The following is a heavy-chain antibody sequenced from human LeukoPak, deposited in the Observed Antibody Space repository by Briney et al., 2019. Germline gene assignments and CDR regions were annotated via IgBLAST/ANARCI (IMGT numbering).Heavy chain of an antibody. CDR3: ARGSRRWPTGD. CDR1: GYTFTSYY. D-gene: IGHD4-17*01. J-gene: IGHJ4*02. Sequence: ASVKVSCKASGYTFTSYYMHWVRQAPGQGLEWMGIINPSGGSTSYAQKFQGRVTMTRDTSISTAYMELSSLRSEDTAVYYCARGSRRWPTGDWGRGTLVTVSS. V-gene: IGHV1-46*01. CDR2: INPSGGST.